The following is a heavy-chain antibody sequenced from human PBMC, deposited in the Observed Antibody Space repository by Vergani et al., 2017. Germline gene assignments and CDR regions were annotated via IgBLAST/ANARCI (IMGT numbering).Heavy chain of an antibody. CDR2: INPNSGGT. V-gene: IGHV1-2*02. CDR1: GYTFTGYY. J-gene: IGHJ4*02. D-gene: IGHD5-24*01. Sequence: QVQLVQSGAEVKKPGASVKVSCKASGYTFTGYYMHWVRQAPGQGLEWMGWINPNSGGTNYAQKFQGRITMTRDTSISTAYMELSRMRSDTTSVYYCARYDPPLAPPGGDGYNYGGCDCGSEGTLVTVSS. CDR3: ARYDPPLAPPGGDGYNYGGCDC.